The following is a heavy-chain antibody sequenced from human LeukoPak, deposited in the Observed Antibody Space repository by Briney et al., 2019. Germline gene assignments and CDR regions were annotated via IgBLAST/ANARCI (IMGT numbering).Heavy chain of an antibody. CDR2: INPNSGGT. Sequence: ASVKVSCKASGYTFTGYYMRWVRQAPGQGLEWMGWINPNSGGTNYAQKFQGRVTMTRDTSISTAYMELSRLRSDDTAVYYCARDQSLAAAGTVDYWGQGTLVTVSS. J-gene: IGHJ4*02. V-gene: IGHV1-2*02. CDR3: ARDQSLAAAGTVDY. D-gene: IGHD6-13*01. CDR1: GYTFTGYY.